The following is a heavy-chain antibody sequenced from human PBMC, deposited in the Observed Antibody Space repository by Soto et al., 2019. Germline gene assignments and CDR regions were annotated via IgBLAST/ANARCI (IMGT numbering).Heavy chain of an antibody. V-gene: IGHV3-74*01. Sequence: GGSLRLSCAASGFSFSSYWMHWLRQVPGKGLVWVSRINGDGDYTNYADSVKDRFTISRDNSKNTLYLQMNSLRAEDTAVYYCARDIISSGFRVGYYYGMDVWAQGTTVNVSS. D-gene: IGHD3-22*01. CDR2: INGDGDYT. CDR1: GFSFSSYW. J-gene: IGHJ6*02. CDR3: ARDIISSGFRVGYYYGMDV.